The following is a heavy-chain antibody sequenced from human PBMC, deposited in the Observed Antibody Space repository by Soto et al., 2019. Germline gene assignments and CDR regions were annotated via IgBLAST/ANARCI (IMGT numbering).Heavy chain of an antibody. J-gene: IGHJ4*02. CDR3: AKEGGLSGSYYISSSYYFDY. CDR1: GFAFSAHW. D-gene: IGHD1-26*01. CDR2: ISPEGGTK. Sequence: PGGSLRLSCSASGFAFSAHWMTWVRQTPGKGLEWVDNISPEGGTKYSVDSAKGRFTISRDNSKNTLYLQMNSLRAEDTSVYYCAKEGGLSGSYYISSSYYFDYWGQGT. V-gene: IGHV3-7*01.